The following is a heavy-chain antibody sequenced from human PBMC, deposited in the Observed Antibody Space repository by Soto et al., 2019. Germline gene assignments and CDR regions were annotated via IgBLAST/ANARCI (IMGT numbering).Heavy chain of an antibody. D-gene: IGHD3-22*01. CDR2: ISASDGST. J-gene: IGHJ4*02. V-gene: IGHV3-23*01. CDR1: GFTFDSYA. CDR3: AKGPSSGQSRWVDY. Sequence: LRLSCAASGFTFDSYAMSWVRQAPGKGLEWVSAISASDGSTYYADSVKVRFTISRDNSKSTLYLRMNSLRAEDTAVYYCAKGPSSGQSRWVDYWGQGALVTVSS.